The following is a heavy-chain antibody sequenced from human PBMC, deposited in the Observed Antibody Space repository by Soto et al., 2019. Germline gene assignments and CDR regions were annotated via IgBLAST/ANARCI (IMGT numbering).Heavy chain of an antibody. CDR1: GFMCSRYV. V-gene: IGHV3-23*01. CDR2: IRTSSGSGSRT. J-gene: IGHJ4*02. D-gene: IGHD3-9*01. CDR3: AKGGDYYDLLTGYTRDNYYFDY. Sequence: PGGSLSLSCAAAGFMCSRYVMSWVRQAPGRGPEWVSAIRTSSGSGSRTYYADSVKGRFTISRDNSKSTLYLQMNSLRADDTAVYYCAKGGDYYDLLTGYTRDNYYFDYWGQGAQVTVSS.